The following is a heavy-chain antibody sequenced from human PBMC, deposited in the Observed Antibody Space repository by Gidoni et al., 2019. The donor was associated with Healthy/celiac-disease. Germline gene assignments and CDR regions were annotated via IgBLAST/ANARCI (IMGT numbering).Heavy chain of an antibody. CDR2: IYYSGST. CDR3: ARHGRDSIVVAN. V-gene: IGHV4-39*01. Sequence: QLQLQESGPGLVKPSETLSLTCTVSGCSISSSSYYWGWIRQPPGKGLEWIGSIYYSGSTYYNPSLKSRVTISVDTSKNQFSLKLSSVTAADTAVYYCARHGRDSIVVANWGQGTLVTVSS. D-gene: IGHD3-22*01. CDR1: GCSISSSSYY. J-gene: IGHJ4*02.